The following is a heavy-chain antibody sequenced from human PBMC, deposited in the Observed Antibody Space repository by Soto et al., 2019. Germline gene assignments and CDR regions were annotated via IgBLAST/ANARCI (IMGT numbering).Heavy chain of an antibody. Sequence: QVQLVQSGAEVKKPGSSVKVSCKASGGTFSTYSMFWVRQAPGQGLEWMGRNIPMLGVRNYAQRFQDRVTITADKSTATVHMELSSLRSEDTALYYCTIGSWSGEVFDIWGQGTMVTVSS. CDR1: GGTFSTYS. J-gene: IGHJ3*02. V-gene: IGHV1-69*02. CDR2: NIPMLGVR. D-gene: IGHD2-21*01. CDR3: TIGSWSGEVFDI.